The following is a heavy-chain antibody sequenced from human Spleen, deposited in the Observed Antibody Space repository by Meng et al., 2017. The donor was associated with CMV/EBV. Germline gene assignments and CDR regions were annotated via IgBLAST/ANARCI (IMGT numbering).Heavy chain of an antibody. J-gene: IGHJ4*02. CDR1: GYSFTSYW. CDR2: IYPGDSDT. CDR3: ARLSRGITLDY. V-gene: IGHV5-51*01. Sequence: ISGKGSGYSFTSYWIGWVGQMPGKGLEWMGIIYPGDSDTRYSPSLQGQVTISADKSISTAYLQWSSLKASDTAMYYCARLSRGITLDYWGQGTLVTVSS.